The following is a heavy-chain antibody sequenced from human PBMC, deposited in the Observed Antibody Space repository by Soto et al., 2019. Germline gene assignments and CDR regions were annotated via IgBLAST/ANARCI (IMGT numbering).Heavy chain of an antibody. CDR2: IYQSGSA. CDR3: AIAFYGVDL. Sequence: PSETLSLTCTVSGGSITSGGYSWSWIRQSPGQGLEWIGYIYQSGSAFYNPSLKTRATILVDRSKNQFSLNLTSVTAADAAVYYCAIAFYGVDLWGQGTTVTVS. CDR1: GGSITSGGYS. V-gene: IGHV4-30-2*06. J-gene: IGHJ6*02.